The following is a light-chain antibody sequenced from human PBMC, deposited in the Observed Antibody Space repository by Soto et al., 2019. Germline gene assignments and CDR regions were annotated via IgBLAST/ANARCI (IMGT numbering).Light chain of an antibody. CDR3: QQRSNSPNT. V-gene: IGKV3-11*01. CDR1: QSVSSY. CDR2: DAS. J-gene: IGKJ5*01. Sequence: EIVLTQSPATLSLSPGERATLSCRASQSVSSYLAWYQQKPGQAPRLLIYDASNRATGIPARFSGSGSGTDFTLTISSLEPEDFAVYYWQQRSNSPNTFGQGTRLEIK.